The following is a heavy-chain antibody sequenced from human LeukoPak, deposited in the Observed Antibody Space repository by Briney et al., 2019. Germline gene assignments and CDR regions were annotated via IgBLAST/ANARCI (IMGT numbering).Heavy chain of an antibody. Sequence: SETLSLTCTVSGGSISSGDYYWSWIRQPPGKGLEWIGYIYYSGSTYYNPSLKSRVTISVDTPKNQFSLKLSSVTAADTAVYYCARVVRGSWYFDYWGQGTLVTVSS. CDR1: GGSISSGDYY. CDR3: ARVVRGSWYFDY. V-gene: IGHV4-30-4*01. D-gene: IGHD3-10*01. CDR2: IYYSGST. J-gene: IGHJ4*02.